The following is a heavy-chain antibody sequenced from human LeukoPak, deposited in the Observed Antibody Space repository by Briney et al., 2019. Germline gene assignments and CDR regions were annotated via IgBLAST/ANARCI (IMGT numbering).Heavy chain of an antibody. CDR2: ISSSSSYA. Sequence: GGSLRLSCAASGFTFSDYYMSWIRQAPGKGLEWVSYISSSSSYASYADSVKGRFTISRDNSKNTLYLQMNSLRAEDTAVYYCARDSGKLYLDVWGQGTTVTVSS. J-gene: IGHJ6*02. D-gene: IGHD2-8*01. CDR1: GFTFSDYY. V-gene: IGHV3-11*06. CDR3: ARDSGKLYLDV.